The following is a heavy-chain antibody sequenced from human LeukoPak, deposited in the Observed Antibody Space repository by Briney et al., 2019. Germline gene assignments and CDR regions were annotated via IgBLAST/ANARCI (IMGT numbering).Heavy chain of an antibody. CDR1: GFTFSSYA. V-gene: IGHV3-23*01. CDR2: ISGSGGST. Sequence: PGGSLRLSCAASGFTFSSYAMSWVRQAPGKGLEWVTAISGSGGSTYYADSVKGRFTISRDNSKNTLYLQMNSLRAEDTAVYYCSVHPQRRGVVGATEGNLDYWGQGTLVTVSS. CDR3: SVHPQRRGVVGATEGNLDY. J-gene: IGHJ4*02. D-gene: IGHD1-26*01.